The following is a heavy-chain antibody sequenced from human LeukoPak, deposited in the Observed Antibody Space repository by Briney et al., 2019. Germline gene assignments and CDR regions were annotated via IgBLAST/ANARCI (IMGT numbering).Heavy chain of an antibody. V-gene: IGHV3-23*01. CDR1: GFTFSSYA. Sequence: GGSLRLSCAASGFTFSSYAMSWVRQAPGKGLEWVSAISGSGGSTYYADSVKGRFTISRDNSKNTLYLQMNSLRAEDTAVYYCAKDGRYYYDSSGFYWGQGTLVTVSS. J-gene: IGHJ4*02. CDR2: ISGSGGST. CDR3: AKDGRYYYDSSGFY. D-gene: IGHD3-22*01.